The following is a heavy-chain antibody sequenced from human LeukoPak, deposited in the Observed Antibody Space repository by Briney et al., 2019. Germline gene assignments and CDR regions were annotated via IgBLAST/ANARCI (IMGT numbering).Heavy chain of an antibody. J-gene: IGHJ3*02. V-gene: IGHV3-9*01. CDR1: GFTFDDYA. Sequence: GRSLRLSCAASGFTFDDYAMHWVRQAPGKGLEWVSGISWNSGSIGYADSVKGRFTISRDNAKNSLYLQMNSLRAEDTALYYCAKDLDYSSSLFSAFDIWGQGTMVTVSS. CDR3: AKDLDYSSSLFSAFDI. CDR2: ISWNSGSI. D-gene: IGHD6-6*01.